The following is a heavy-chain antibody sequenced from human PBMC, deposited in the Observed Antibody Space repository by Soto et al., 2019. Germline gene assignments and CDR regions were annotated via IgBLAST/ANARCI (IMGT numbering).Heavy chain of an antibody. D-gene: IGHD2-21*02. CDR1: GGTFSSYA. Sequence: SVKVSCKASGGTFSSYAISWVRQAPGQGLEWMGGIIPIFGTANYAQKFRGRVTITADESTSTAYMELSSLRSEDTAVYYCARDQEVVTAYGASAYYGMDVWGQGTTVPVSS. J-gene: IGHJ6*02. V-gene: IGHV1-69*13. CDR2: IIPIFGTA. CDR3: ARDQEVVTAYGASAYYGMDV.